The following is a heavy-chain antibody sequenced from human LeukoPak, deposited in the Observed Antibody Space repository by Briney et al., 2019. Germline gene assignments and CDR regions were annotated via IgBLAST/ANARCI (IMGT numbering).Heavy chain of an antibody. CDR3: ARGLPSSWLDY. CDR1: GGSFSGYY. Sequence: PSETLSLTCAVYGGSFSGYYWSWIRQPPGKGLEWIGEINHSGSTNYNPSLKSRVTISVDTSKNQFSLKLSSVTAADTAVYYCARGLPSSWLDYWGQGTLVTVSS. V-gene: IGHV4-34*01. J-gene: IGHJ4*02. CDR2: INHSGST. D-gene: IGHD6-13*01.